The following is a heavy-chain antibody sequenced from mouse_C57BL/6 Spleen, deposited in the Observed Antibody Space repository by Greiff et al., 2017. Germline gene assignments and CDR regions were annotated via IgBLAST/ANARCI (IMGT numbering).Heavy chain of an antibody. Sequence: QVQLQQPGAELVMPGASVKLSCKASGYTFTSYWMHWVKQRPGQGLEWIGEIDPSDSYTNYNQKFKGKSTLTVDKSSSTAYMQLSSLTSEDSAVYYCARRPYGNYAMDYWGQGTSVTVSS. D-gene: IGHD2-1*01. CDR3: ARRPYGNYAMDY. J-gene: IGHJ4*01. V-gene: IGHV1-69*01. CDR2: IDPSDSYT. CDR1: GYTFTSYW.